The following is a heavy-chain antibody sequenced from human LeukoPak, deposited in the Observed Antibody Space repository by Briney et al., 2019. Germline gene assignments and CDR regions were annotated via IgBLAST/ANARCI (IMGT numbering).Heavy chain of an antibody. CDR1: GGSISSSSYY. V-gene: IGHV4-39*07. CDR2: IYYSGST. Sequence: PSETLSLTCTVSGGSISSSSYYWGWIRQPPGKGLEWIGSIYYSGSTYYNPSLKSRVTISVDTSKNQFSLKLSSVTAADTAVYYCARLYDSSGYARVHYYYYMDVWGKGTTVTVSS. CDR3: ARLYDSSGYARVHYYYYMDV. J-gene: IGHJ6*03. D-gene: IGHD3-22*01.